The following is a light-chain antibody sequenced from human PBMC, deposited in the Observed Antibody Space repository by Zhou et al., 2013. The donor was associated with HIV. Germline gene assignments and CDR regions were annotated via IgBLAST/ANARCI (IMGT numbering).Light chain of an antibody. CDR3: QQYGSSPVT. V-gene: IGKV3-20*01. Sequence: EFVLTQSPGTLSLSPGERATLSCRTSQSVSSNYLAWYQQKPGQAPRLLIYGASTRATGIPDRFSGSGSGTDFTLTISRLEPEDFAVYFCQQYGSSPVTFGQGTKLEIK. CDR1: QSVSSNY. J-gene: IGKJ2*01. CDR2: GAS.